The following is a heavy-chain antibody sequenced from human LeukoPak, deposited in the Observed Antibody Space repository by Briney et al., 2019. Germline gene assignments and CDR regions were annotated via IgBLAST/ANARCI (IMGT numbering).Heavy chain of an antibody. V-gene: IGHV4-61*02. CDR1: GGSISSGSYY. Sequence: PSQTLSLTCTGSGGSISSGSYYWRWIRQPAGKGLEWIARIYTSGSTNYNHSLKSRVTISVDTSKNQFSLKLSSVTAADTAVYYCARELGYCSGGSCLYFDYWGQGTLVTVSS. CDR3: ARELGYCSGGSCLYFDY. CDR2: IYTSGST. D-gene: IGHD2-15*01. J-gene: IGHJ4*02.